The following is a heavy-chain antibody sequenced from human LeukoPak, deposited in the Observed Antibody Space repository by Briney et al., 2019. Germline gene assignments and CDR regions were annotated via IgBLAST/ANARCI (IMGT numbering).Heavy chain of an antibody. D-gene: IGHD6-13*01. Sequence: GSLRLSCATSGFTFDDYAMHWVRQAPGKGLEGVSLISWDGGSTYDADSVKGRFTNSRDNSKNSLYLQMNSLRAEDTALYYCAKDKGYSSSWYLFDYWGQGTLVTVSS. CDR2: ISWDGGST. J-gene: IGHJ4*02. CDR1: GFTFDDYA. V-gene: IGHV3-43D*04. CDR3: AKDKGYSSSWYLFDY.